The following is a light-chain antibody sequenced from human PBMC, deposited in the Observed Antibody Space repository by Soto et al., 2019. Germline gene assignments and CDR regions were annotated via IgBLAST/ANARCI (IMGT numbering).Light chain of an antibody. CDR2: EDD. CDR3: QSYDGNNQV. CDR1: SGSIANSY. J-gene: IGLJ3*02. V-gene: IGLV6-57*01. Sequence: NFMLTQPHSVSESPGKTLTISCTRSSGSIANSYVKWYQQRPGSSPTTVIYEDDQRPFGVPDRFSGSIDSSSNSASLTISGLKTEDEADYYCQSYDGNNQVFGGGTKLTVL.